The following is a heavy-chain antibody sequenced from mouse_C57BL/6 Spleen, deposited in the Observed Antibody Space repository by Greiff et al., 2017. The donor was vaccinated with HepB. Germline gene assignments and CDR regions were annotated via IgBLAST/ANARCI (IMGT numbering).Heavy chain of an antibody. CDR2: IYPGDGDT. V-gene: IGHV1-82*01. D-gene: IGHD2-5*01. J-gene: IGHJ2*01. Sequence: QVQLQQSGPELVKPGASVKISCKASGYAFSSSWMNWVKQRPGKGLEWIGRIYPGDGDTNYNGKFKGKATLTADKSSSTAYMQLSSLTSEDSAVYCGARRSNYDYWGQGTTLTVSS. CDR1: GYAFSSSW. CDR3: ARRSNYDY.